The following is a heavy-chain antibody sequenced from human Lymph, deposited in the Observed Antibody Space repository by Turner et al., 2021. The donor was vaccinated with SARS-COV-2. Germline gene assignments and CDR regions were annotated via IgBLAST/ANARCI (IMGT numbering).Heavy chain of an antibody. Sequence: EVQLVESGGGLVQPGGSLRLSCSASRFTFSNYAMHWIRQAPGKVLEYVSAISTNALNTYDADSVKGRFTISSDNSKHTLYLQMGSLRPEETAVYNCVRDWGGGVYWGQGTLVTVSS. CDR1: RFTFSNYA. D-gene: IGHD3-16*01. J-gene: IGHJ4*02. CDR2: ISTNALNT. CDR3: VRDWGGGVY. V-gene: IGHV3-64D*06.